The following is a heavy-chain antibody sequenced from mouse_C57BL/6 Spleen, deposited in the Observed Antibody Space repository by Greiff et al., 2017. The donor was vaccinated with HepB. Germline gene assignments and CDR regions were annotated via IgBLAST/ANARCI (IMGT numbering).Heavy chain of an antibody. CDR1: GYTFTSYW. J-gene: IGHJ3*01. Sequence: QVQLKQPGAELVKPGASVKLSCKASGYTFTSYWMHWVKQRPGQGLEWIGMIHPNSGSTNYTEKFKSKATLTVDKSSSTAYMQLSSLTSEDSAVYYCARYPYSWGQGTLVTVSA. V-gene: IGHV1-64*01. CDR3: ARYPYS. D-gene: IGHD2-10*01. CDR2: IHPNSGST.